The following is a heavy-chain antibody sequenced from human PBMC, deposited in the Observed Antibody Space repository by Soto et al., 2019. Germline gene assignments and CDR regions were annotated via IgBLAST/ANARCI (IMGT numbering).Heavy chain of an antibody. CDR2: IYPGDYET. CDR1: GYAFSNFC. CDR3: ARSPRSSPYFDY. V-gene: IGHV5-51*01. D-gene: IGHD6-13*01. J-gene: IGHJ4*02. Sequence: PGESLSIYCQCSGYAFSNFCIAWVLQLPGKGLEWMGIIYPGDYETRYSPSFHGKVTISADRSIGTAYLQWSSLEASDSAFYFCARSPRSSPYFDYWGQGAMVTVSS.